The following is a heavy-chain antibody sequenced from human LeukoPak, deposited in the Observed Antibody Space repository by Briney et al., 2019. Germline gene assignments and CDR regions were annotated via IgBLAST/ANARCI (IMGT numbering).Heavy chain of an antibody. CDR2: MNPNSGNT. Sequence: ASVKVSCKASGYTFTSYDINWVRQATGQGLEWMGWMNPNSGNTAYAQKFQGRVTMSRDTSISTAYMELSSLRSEDTAVYYCARRIAAAGVGIVYWGQGTLVTVSS. J-gene: IGHJ4*02. CDR3: ARRIAAAGVGIVY. D-gene: IGHD6-13*01. CDR1: GYTFTSYD. V-gene: IGHV1-8*01.